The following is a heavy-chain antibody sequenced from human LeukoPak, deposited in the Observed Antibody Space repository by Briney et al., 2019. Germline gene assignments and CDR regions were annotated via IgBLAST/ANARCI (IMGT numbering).Heavy chain of an antibody. Sequence: ASVKVSCKASGYTFTSYGISWVRQAPGQGLEWMGWISAYNGNTNYAQKLQGRVTMTTDTSTSTAYMELRSLRSDDTAAYYCARDFGAADYYYMDVWGKGTTVTVSS. CDR2: ISAYNGNT. V-gene: IGHV1-18*01. J-gene: IGHJ6*03. D-gene: IGHD6-13*01. CDR1: GYTFTSYG. CDR3: ARDFGAADYYYMDV.